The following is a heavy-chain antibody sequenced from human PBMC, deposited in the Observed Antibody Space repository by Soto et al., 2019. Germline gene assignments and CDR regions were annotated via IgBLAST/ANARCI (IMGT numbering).Heavy chain of an antibody. CDR3: ARYSGKYQGPIDY. CDR2: ISYDGSNK. J-gene: IGHJ4*02. Sequence: QVQLVESVGGVVQPGRSLRLSCAASGFTFSHYGIHWVRQAPGKGLEWLAVISYDGSNKHYADSVKGRFTVSRDNSKNTLYLQMNSLRAEDTAVYFCARYSGKYQGPIDYWGQGTLVTVSS. D-gene: IGHD1-26*01. V-gene: IGHV3-30*03. CDR1: GFTFSHYG.